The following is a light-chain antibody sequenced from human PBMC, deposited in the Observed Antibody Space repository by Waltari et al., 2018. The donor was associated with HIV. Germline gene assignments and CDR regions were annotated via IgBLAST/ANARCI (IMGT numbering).Light chain of an antibody. CDR2: PNT. CDR3: AAWDDSLNGPV. V-gene: IGLV1-44*01. Sequence: QSVLTQPPSASGTPGQRVTISCSGSSSNIGSNTVNWYQQLPGMAPKLLLYPNTQRPAGVPARVSGSKSGTSASLAISGLQSEDEADYYCAAWDDSLNGPVFGGGTKLTVL. CDR1: SSNIGSNT. J-gene: IGLJ2*01.